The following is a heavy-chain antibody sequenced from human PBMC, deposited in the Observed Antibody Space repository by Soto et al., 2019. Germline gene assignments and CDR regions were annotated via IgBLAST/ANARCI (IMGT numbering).Heavy chain of an antibody. CDR3: ARDIVLVPFFFGYYGMDV. CDR1: GGSISSGDYY. V-gene: IGHV4-30-4*01. Sequence: QVQLQESGPGLVKPSQTLSLTCTVSGGSISSGDYYWSWIRQPPGKGLEWIGYMYYSGSTYYNPSLESRVTISVDTSKNQFSLKLSSVTAADTAVYYCARDIVLVPFFFGYYGMDVWGQGTTVTVSS. D-gene: IGHD2-2*01. J-gene: IGHJ6*02. CDR2: MYYSGST.